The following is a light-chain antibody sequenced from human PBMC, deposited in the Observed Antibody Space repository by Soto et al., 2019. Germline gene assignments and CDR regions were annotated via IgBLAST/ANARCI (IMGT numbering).Light chain of an antibody. V-gene: IGKV3-15*01. CDR1: QSVSSN. J-gene: IGKJ5*01. CDR2: GAS. CDR3: QQYNNWPPIT. Sequence: EIVMTQSPATLSVSPGERATLSCRASQSVSSNLAWYQQKPGQAPRLLIYGASTRATGIPARFSGXXXXXXXXXXISSLQSEDFAVYYCQQYNNWPPITFGQGTRLEIK.